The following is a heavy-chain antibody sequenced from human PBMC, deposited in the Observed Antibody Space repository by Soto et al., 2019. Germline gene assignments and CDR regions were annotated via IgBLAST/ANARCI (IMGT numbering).Heavy chain of an antibody. V-gene: IGHV4-34*01. CDR1: GGSFSGYY. CDR3: ARTLTYCSGGSCYRGLRDY. Sequence: SETLSLTCAVYGGSFSGYYWSWIRQPPGKGLEWIGEINHSGSTNYNPSLKSRVTISVDTSKNQFSLKLSSVTAADTAVYYCARTLTYCSGGSCYRGLRDYWGQGTLVTVSS. J-gene: IGHJ4*02. CDR2: INHSGST. D-gene: IGHD2-15*01.